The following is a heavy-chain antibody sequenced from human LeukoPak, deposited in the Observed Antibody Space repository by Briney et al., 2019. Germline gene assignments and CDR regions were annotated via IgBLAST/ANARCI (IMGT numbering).Heavy chain of an antibody. CDR1: GFIFSNYG. D-gene: IGHD6-6*01. V-gene: IGHV3-30*03. Sequence: GGSLRLSCAASGFIFSNYGMHWVRQAPGKGLEWVAVISYDGSSKFYADSVRGRFTISRDDSKNTLYLQMNSLRVEDTAVYYCARGPNSNWSGLDFWGQGTLLTVSS. J-gene: IGHJ4*02. CDR2: ISYDGSSK. CDR3: ARGPNSNWSGLDF.